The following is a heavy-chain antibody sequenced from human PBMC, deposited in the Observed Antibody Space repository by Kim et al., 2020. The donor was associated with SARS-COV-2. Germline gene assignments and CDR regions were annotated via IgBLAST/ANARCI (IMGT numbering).Heavy chain of an antibody. CDR1: GFTFDDYA. D-gene: IGHD2-15*01. J-gene: IGHJ6*02. V-gene: IGHV3-9*01. CDR3: AKGSGGSRRPHYYYYGMDV. CDR2: ISWNSGSI. Sequence: GGSLRLSCAASGFTFDDYAMHWVRQAPGKGLEWVSGISWNSGSIGYADSVKGRFTISRDNAKNSLYLQMNSLRAEDTALYYCAKGSGGSRRPHYYYYGMDVWGQGTTVTVSS.